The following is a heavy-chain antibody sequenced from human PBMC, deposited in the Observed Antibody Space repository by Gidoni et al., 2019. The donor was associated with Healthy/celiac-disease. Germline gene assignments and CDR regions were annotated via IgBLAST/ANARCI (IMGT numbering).Heavy chain of an antibody. V-gene: IGHV3-21*01. D-gene: IGHD6-19*01. CDR1: GFTFSSYS. Sequence: EVQLVESGGGLVKPGGSLRLSCAASGFTFSSYSMNWVRQAPGKGLEWVSSISSSSSYIYYADSVKGRFTISRDNAKNSLYLQMNSLRAEDTAVYYCARGGYSSDVDAFDIWGQGTMVTVSS. J-gene: IGHJ3*02. CDR2: ISSSSSYI. CDR3: ARGGYSSDVDAFDI.